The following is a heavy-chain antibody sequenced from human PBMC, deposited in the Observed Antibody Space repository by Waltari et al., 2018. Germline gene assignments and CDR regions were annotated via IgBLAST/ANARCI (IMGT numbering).Heavy chain of an antibody. V-gene: IGHV3-7*01. CDR1: GFTFSSYW. D-gene: IGHD7-27*01. J-gene: IGHJ4*02. Sequence: EVQLVESGGGLVQPGGSLRLSCAASGFTFSSYWMSWVRQAPGKGLEWGANIKKEGREKYYVDSVKGRLTISRDNAKNSLYLQMNSLRAEDTAVYYCARARGDRARSYYFDYWGQGTLVTVSS. CDR2: IKKEGREK. CDR3: ARARGDRARSYYFDY.